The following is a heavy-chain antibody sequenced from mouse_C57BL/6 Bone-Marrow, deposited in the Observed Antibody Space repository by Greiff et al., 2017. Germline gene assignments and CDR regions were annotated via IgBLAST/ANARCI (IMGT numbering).Heavy chain of an antibody. J-gene: IGHJ3*01. D-gene: IGHD3-2*02. Sequence: EVKLMESGGGLVQPGGSLKLSCAASGFTFSDYYMYWVRQTPEKRLEWVAYISNGGGSTYYPDTVKGRFTISRDNAKNTLYLQMSRLKSEDTAMYYCASTAQATPWFAYWGQGTLVTVSA. V-gene: IGHV5-12*01. CDR1: GFTFSDYY. CDR2: ISNGGGST. CDR3: ASTAQATPWFAY.